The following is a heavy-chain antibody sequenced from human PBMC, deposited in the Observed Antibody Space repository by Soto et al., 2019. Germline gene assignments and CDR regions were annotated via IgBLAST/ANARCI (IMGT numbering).Heavy chain of an antibody. D-gene: IGHD2-2*01. V-gene: IGHV1-69*06. CDR1: GGTFSSYA. CDR3: ARDLLDCSSTSGYSGQNWFDP. J-gene: IGHJ5*02. Sequence: QVQLVQSGAEVKKPGSSVKVSCKASGGTFSSYAISWVRQAPGQGLEWMGGIIPIFGTANYAQKFQGRVTITADKATGRVYMELSSVRSEDTAEYYCARDLLDCSSTSGYSGQNWFDPWGQGTLVTVSS. CDR2: IIPIFGTA.